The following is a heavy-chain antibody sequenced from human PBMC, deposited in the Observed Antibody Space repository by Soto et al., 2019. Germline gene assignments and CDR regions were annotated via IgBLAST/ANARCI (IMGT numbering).Heavy chain of an antibody. Sequence: GAAVKVSCKASGYTFTGYYMHWVRQAPGQGLEWMGWINPNSGGTNYAQKFQGRVTMTRDTSISTAYMELSRLRSDDTAVYYCARDGNTMVRGVIITRFDPWGQGTLVTVSS. CDR2: INPNSGGT. D-gene: IGHD3-10*01. CDR3: ARDGNTMVRGVIITRFDP. J-gene: IGHJ5*02. V-gene: IGHV1-2*02. CDR1: GYTFTGYY.